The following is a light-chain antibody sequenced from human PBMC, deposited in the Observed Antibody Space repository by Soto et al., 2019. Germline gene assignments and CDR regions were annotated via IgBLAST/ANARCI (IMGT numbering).Light chain of an antibody. J-gene: IGLJ1*01. CDR2: DVS. V-gene: IGLV2-14*01. CDR1: GSDVGGYNY. CDR3: CSSTSSSPYV. Sequence: QSALTQPASVSGSPGQSITISCTGTGSDVGGYNYVSWYQQYPGKAPKLIIYDVSHRPLGVSNRFSGSKSGNTASLTISGLQAEDEADYYCCSSTSSSPYVFGTGTKVTV.